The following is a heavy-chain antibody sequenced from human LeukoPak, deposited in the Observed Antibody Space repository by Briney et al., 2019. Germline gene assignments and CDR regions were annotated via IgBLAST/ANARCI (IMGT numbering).Heavy chain of an antibody. CDR1: GFTFSSYA. Sequence: GRSLRLSCAASGFTFSSYAMHWVRQAPGKGLDWVAVISSDGSKKYYADSVKGRFTISRDSSENTLYLQMNSLRAEDTAVYYCARRYFSFSSGHYALQHWGQGTLVTVSS. CDR2: ISSDGSKK. J-gene: IGHJ1*01. V-gene: IGHV3-30*04. D-gene: IGHD3-22*01. CDR3: ARRYFSFSSGHYALQH.